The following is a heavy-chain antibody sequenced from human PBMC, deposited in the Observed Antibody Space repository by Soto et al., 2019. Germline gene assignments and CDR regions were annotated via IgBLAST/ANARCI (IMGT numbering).Heavy chain of an antibody. Sequence: QVQLQQWGAGLLKPSETLSLTCAVYGGSFSGYYWSWIRQPPGKGLEWIGEINHSGSTNYNPSLKSRVTISVDTSKNQFSLKLSSVTAADTAVYYCARGRGGSGSYRYYYYGMDVWGQGTTVTVSS. CDR1: GGSFSGYY. CDR3: ARGRGGSGSYRYYYYGMDV. V-gene: IGHV4-34*01. D-gene: IGHD3-10*01. CDR2: INHSGST. J-gene: IGHJ6*02.